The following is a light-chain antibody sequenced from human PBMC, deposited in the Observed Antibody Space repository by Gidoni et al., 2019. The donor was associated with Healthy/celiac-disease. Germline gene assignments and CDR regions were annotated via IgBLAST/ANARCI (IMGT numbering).Light chain of an antibody. V-gene: IGKV4-1*01. CDR1: QSVLYSSNNKNY. Sequence: DIVMIQSPDSLAVSLGERATINCKSSQSVLYSSNNKNYFAWYQQKPGHPPKLLIYLASTRESGVPDRFSGSGSGTDFTLTISSLQAEDVAVYYCQQYYSTPPTFGQGTKLEIK. J-gene: IGKJ2*01. CDR3: QQYYSTPPT. CDR2: LAS.